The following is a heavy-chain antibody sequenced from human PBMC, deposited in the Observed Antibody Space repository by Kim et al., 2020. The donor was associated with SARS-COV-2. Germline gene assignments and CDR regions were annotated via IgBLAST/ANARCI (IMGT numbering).Heavy chain of an antibody. J-gene: IGHJ5*01. D-gene: IGHD3-16*01. CDR2: INRNRSTK. CDR1: GFTFSSYS. CDR3: TAPARRLIPFDF. Sequence: GGSLRLSCAASGFTFSSYSMNWVRQAPGKGLEWVSNINRNRSTKSYVDSVKGRFTISRDNAKNSLYLQMNSLRAEDTAVYYWTAPARRLIPFDFCG. V-gene: IGHV3-48*04.